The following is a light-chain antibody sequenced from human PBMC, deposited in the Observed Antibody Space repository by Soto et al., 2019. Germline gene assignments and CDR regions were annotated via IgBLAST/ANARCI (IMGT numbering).Light chain of an antibody. Sequence: QSALTQPASMSGSPGQSITISCTGTSSDIGTYAFVSWYQQHPGKAPKLMIYEVTNRPSGVSNRFSGSKSANAASLTISGLQAEDEAVYFCCIYTSSRTVMFGGGTKLTVL. J-gene: IGLJ3*02. V-gene: IGLV2-14*01. CDR1: SSDIGTYAF. CDR2: EVT. CDR3: CIYTSSRTVM.